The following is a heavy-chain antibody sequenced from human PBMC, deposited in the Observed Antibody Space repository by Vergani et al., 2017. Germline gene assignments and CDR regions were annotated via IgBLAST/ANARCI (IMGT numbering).Heavy chain of an antibody. CDR2: IYYSGST. Sequence: QVQLQQWGAGLLKPSETLSLTCAVYGGSFSGYYWSWIRQPPGKGLEWIGSIYYSGSTYYNPSLKSRVTISVDTSKNQFSLKLSSVTAADTAVYYCARPGIAAADARSPSAEYFQHWGQGTLVTVSS. D-gene: IGHD6-13*01. CDR1: GGSFSGYY. J-gene: IGHJ1*01. CDR3: ARPGIAAADARSPSAEYFQH. V-gene: IGHV4-34*01.